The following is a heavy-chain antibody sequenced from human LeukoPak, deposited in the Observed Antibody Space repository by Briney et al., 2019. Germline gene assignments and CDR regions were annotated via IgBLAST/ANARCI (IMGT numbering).Heavy chain of an antibody. CDR1: GDSIRGYY. J-gene: IGHJ5*02. V-gene: IGHV4-4*07. CDR3: TRDVGTTGEVKFDP. CDR2: ITTSGSS. Sequence: SETLSLTCTVSGDSIRGYYWTWIRQSAGKGLEWIGRITTSGSSYYNPALRNRVTMSIDTSKKQVSLRLRAVAAADSAVYYCTRDVGTTGEVKFDPWGQGTQVTVST. D-gene: IGHD4-17*01.